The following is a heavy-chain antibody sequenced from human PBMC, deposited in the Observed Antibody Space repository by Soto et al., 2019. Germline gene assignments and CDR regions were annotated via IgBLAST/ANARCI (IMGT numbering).Heavy chain of an antibody. J-gene: IGHJ6*02. V-gene: IGHV1-69*13. Sequence: SVKVSCKASGGTFSSYAISWVRQAPGQGLEWMGGIIPIFGTANYAQKFQGRVTITADESTSTAYMELSSLRSEDTAVYYCASTDYDILTGYGLYYYYGMDVWGQGTTVTVSS. CDR3: ASTDYDILTGYGLYYYYGMDV. CDR2: IIPIFGTA. CDR1: GGTFSSYA. D-gene: IGHD3-9*01.